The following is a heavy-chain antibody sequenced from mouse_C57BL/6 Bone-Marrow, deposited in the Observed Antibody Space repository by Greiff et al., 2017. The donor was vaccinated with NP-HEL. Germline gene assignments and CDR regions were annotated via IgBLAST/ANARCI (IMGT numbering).Heavy chain of an antibody. CDR3: ARQDLLWLRRFY. Sequence: EVQGVESGGGLVQPGESLKLSCESNEYEFPSHDMSWVRKTPEKRLELVAAINSDGGSTYYPDTMEIRLIISRDNTKKTLYLQMSSLRSEDTALYYCARQDLLWLRRFYWGQGTSVTVSS. CDR1: EYEFPSHD. CDR2: INSDGGST. V-gene: IGHV5-2*01. D-gene: IGHD2-2*01. J-gene: IGHJ4*01.